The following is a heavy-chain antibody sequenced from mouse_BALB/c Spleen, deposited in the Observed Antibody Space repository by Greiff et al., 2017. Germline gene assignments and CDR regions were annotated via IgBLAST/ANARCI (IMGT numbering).Heavy chain of an antibody. CDR1: GYTFTSYW. V-gene: IGHV1-7*01. Sequence: QVQLQQSGAELAKPGASVKMSCKASGYTFTSYWMHWVKQRPGQGLEWIGYINPSTGYTEYNQKFKDKATLTADKSSSTAYMQLSSLTSEDSAVYYCARYPRVVPFDYWGQGTTLTVSS. D-gene: IGHD1-1*01. CDR2: INPSTGYT. CDR3: ARYPRVVPFDY. J-gene: IGHJ2*01.